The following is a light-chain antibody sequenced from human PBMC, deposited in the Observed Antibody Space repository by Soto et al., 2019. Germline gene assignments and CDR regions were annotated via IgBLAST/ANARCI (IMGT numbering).Light chain of an antibody. CDR3: QQYGSSPKYT. V-gene: IGKV3-20*01. Sequence: EIVLTQSPGTLSLSPGERATLSCRASQSVSSSYLAWYQQKPGQAPGLLIYGASSRSTGIPDRFSGSGSGTDFTLTISRLEPEDFAVYNCQQYGSSPKYTFGQGTKLEIK. CDR2: GAS. CDR1: QSVSSSY. J-gene: IGKJ2*01.